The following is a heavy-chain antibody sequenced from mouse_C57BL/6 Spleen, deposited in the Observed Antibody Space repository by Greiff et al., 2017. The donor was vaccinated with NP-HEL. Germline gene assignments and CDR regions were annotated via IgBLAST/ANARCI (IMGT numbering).Heavy chain of an antibody. J-gene: IGHJ2*01. V-gene: IGHV1-85*01. D-gene: IGHD2-2*01. Sequence: VKLMESGPELVKPGASVKLSCKASGYTFTSYDINWVKQRPGQGLEWIGWIYPRDGSTKYNEKFKGKATLTVDTSSSTAYMELHSLTSEDSAVYFCAREGLRRGGYFDYWGQGTTLTVSS. CDR2: IYPRDGST. CDR1: GYTFTSYD. CDR3: AREGLRRGGYFDY.